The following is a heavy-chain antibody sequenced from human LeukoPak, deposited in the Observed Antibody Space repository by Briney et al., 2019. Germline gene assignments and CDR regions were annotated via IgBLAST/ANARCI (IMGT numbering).Heavy chain of an antibody. Sequence: SETLSLTCTVSGGSISSYYWSWIRRPPGKGLEWIGYIYYSGSTNYNPSLKSRVTISVDTSKNQFSLQLSSVPAADTAVYYCARLYSSNRVDPWGQGTLVTVSS. D-gene: IGHD6-13*01. CDR3: ARLYSSNRVDP. CDR1: GGSISSYY. J-gene: IGHJ5*02. CDR2: IYYSGST. V-gene: IGHV4-59*01.